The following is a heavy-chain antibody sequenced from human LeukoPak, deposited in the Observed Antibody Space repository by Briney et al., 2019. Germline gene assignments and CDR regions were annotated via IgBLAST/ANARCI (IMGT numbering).Heavy chain of an antibody. CDR1: GFTFDACA. V-gene: IGHV3-43*02. D-gene: IGHD1-26*01. CDR2: INKDGSAT. Sequence: GGSLRLSCEASGFTFDACAMHWVRQAPWKGLEWVSLINKDGSATYYADSVKGRFTISIDNSKNSLYLQMNSLSSEDTALYYCATWAFYHSLDVWGQGTTVTVSS. CDR3: ATWAFYHSLDV. J-gene: IGHJ6*02.